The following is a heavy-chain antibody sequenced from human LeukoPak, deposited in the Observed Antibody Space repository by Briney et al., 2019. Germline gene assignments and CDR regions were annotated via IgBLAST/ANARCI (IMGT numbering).Heavy chain of an antibody. CDR1: GFTFNSYS. Sequence: GGSLRLSCAASGFTFNSYSMNWVRQAPGKGLEWVSYISSSSSTIYYADSVKGRFTISRDNAKNSLYLQMNSLRAEDTAVYYCARSDPLDYWGQGTLVTVSS. J-gene: IGHJ4*02. V-gene: IGHV3-48*04. CDR2: ISSSSSTI. CDR3: ARSDPLDY.